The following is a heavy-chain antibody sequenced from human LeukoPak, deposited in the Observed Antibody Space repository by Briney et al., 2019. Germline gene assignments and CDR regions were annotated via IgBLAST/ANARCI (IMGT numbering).Heavy chain of an antibody. CDR2: ISYDGSNK. Sequence: GGSLRLSCAASGFTSSSYGMHWVRQAPGKGLEWVAVISYDGSNKYYADSVKGRFTISRDNSKNTLYLQMNSLRAEDTAVYYCAKDRTDILTGYYFDYWGQGTLVTVSS. D-gene: IGHD3-9*01. CDR3: AKDRTDILTGYYFDY. CDR1: GFTSSSYG. V-gene: IGHV3-30*18. J-gene: IGHJ4*02.